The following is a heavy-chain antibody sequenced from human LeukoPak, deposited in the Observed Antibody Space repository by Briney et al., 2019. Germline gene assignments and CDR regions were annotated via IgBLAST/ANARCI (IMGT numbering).Heavy chain of an antibody. CDR3: ARPGGWDAFDI. CDR2: INTDGSST. D-gene: IGHD6-19*01. J-gene: IGHJ3*02. CDR1: GFTFSSYW. Sequence: GESLRLSCAASGFTFSSYWMHWVRQAPGKGLVWVSRINTDGSSTSYADSVKGRFTISRDNAKNTLYLQMNSLRAEDTAVYYCARPGGWDAFDIWGQGIMVTVSS. V-gene: IGHV3-74*01.